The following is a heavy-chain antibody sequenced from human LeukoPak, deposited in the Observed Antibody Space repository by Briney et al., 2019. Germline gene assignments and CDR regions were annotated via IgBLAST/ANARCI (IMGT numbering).Heavy chain of an antibody. V-gene: IGHV4-34*01. Sequence: SETLSLTCAGYGGSFSGYYGSWIRQPPGKGLEGIGEIKHRGSTNYNPSLKSRVTISVDTSKNQFSLKLSSVTAADTAVYYCARGGRRYYGSGSLSSSFDYWGQGTLVTVSS. CDR3: ARGGRRYYGSGSLSSSFDY. CDR2: IKHRGST. CDR1: GGSFSGYY. J-gene: IGHJ4*02. D-gene: IGHD3-10*01.